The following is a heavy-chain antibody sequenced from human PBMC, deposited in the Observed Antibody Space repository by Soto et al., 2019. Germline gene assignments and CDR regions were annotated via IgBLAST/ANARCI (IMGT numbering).Heavy chain of an antibody. CDR1: GGSFSGYY. CDR3: ARESHDILTGPPWVWYFDL. V-gene: IGHV4-34*01. J-gene: IGHJ2*01. Sequence: QVQLQQWGAGPLRPLETLSLTCGVSGGSFSGYYWAWIRQSPGKGLEWIGEINDRGSINYNPSLKSRGSISVDTSMNHYSLNRRSVTAADTAVYYCARESHDILTGPPWVWYFDLWGRGTLVTVSS. CDR2: INDRGSI. D-gene: IGHD3-9*01.